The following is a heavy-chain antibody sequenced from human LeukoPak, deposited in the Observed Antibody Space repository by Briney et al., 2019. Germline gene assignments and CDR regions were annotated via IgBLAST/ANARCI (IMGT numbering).Heavy chain of an antibody. CDR1: GGTFSSYT. J-gene: IGHJ6*02. D-gene: IGHD3-9*01. CDR2: IIPILGIA. CDR3: AREGPEYYDILTGYFSLNGMDV. Sequence: SVKVSCKASGGTFSSYTISWVRQAPGQGLEWMGRIIPILGIANYAQKFQGRVTITADKSTSTAYMELSSLRSEDTAVYYCAREGPEYYDILTGYFSLNGMDVWGQGTTVTVPS. V-gene: IGHV1-69*04.